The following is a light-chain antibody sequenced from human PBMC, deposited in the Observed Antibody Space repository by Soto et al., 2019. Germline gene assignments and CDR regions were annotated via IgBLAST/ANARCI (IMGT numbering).Light chain of an antibody. CDR1: HSISSK. CDR3: QQYNNWPIT. V-gene: IGKV3D-15*01. J-gene: IGKJ5*01. CDR2: GAS. Sequence: DKVMTQSPSTLSVSPGERATLSCRASHSISSKLAWYQQKSGQAPRLLIYGASTRQTGIPARFSGSGSGTEFTLTISSLQSEEFAAYYCQQYNNWPITFGQGTRLEIK.